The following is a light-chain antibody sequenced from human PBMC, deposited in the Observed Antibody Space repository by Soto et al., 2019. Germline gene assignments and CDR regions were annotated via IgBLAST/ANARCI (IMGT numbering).Light chain of an antibody. CDR2: HAS. CDR3: QQRSYWPIT. CDR1: QSISNW. V-gene: IGKV1-5*01. J-gene: IGKJ5*01. Sequence: DIRLSHSPSTLPATVGHRVTINCRASQSISNWLAVYQQKPGTAPKVLIYHASNLQSGVPSRFSGSGSGTEFTLTISSLEPEDFALYYCQQRSYWPITFGQGTRLEIK.